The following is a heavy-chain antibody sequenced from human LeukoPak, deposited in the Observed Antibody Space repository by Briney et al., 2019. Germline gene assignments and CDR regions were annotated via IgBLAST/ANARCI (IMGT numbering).Heavy chain of an antibody. J-gene: IGHJ5*02. CDR3: ARGPRYSTGNWIDP. V-gene: IGHV4-34*01. CDR1: GGSFSGYY. D-gene: IGHD5-18*01. CDR2: INHSGST. Sequence: SETLSLTCAVYGGSFSGYYWSWIRQPPGGGVEWIGEINHSGSTNYNPSLKSRVTISVDTSKNQFSLKLSSVTAADTAVYYCARGPRYSTGNWIDPWGQGTLVTVSS.